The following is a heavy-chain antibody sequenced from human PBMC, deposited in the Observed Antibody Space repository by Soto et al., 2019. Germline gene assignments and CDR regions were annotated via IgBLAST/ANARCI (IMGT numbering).Heavy chain of an antibody. D-gene: IGHD4-17*01. J-gene: IGHJ3*02. CDR1: GGSISSGDYY. CDR3: ARDPLYDYGDLSHVFDM. CDR2: IYDSVST. V-gene: IGHV4-30-4*01. Sequence: SETLSLTCTVSGGSISSGDYYWSWIRQPPGKGLEWIGYIYDSVSTYYSPSLKGRVDISVDTSKNQFSLKLSSVTAADTAVYYCARDPLYDYGDLSHVFDMWGQGTMVTVSS.